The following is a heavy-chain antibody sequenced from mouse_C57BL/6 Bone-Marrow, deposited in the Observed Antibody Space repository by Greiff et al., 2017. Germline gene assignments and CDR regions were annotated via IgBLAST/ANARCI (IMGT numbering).Heavy chain of an antibody. Sequence: QVQLQQPGAELVMPGASVKLSCKASGYTFTSYWMHWVKQRPGQGREWIGEIDPSDSYTNYNQKVKGKSTLTVDKSSSTAYMQLSSLTSEDSAVYYCARGGFDYWGQGTTLTVSS. V-gene: IGHV1-69*01. CDR2: IDPSDSYT. CDR1: GYTFTSYW. CDR3: ARGGFDY. J-gene: IGHJ2*01.